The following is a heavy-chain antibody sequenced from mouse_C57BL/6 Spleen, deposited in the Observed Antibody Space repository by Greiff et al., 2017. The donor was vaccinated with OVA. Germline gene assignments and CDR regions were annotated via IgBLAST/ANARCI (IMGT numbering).Heavy chain of an antibody. D-gene: IGHD1-1*01. V-gene: IGHV1-50*01. CDR1: GYTFTSYW. CDR2: IDPSDSYT. J-gene: IGHJ3*01. CDR3: ARSSSTSQKPTWFAY. Sequence: VQLQQPGAELVKPGASVKLSCKASGYTFTSYWMQWVKQRPGQGLEWIGEIDPSDSYTNYNQKFKGKATLTVDTSSSTAYMQLSSLTSEDSAVYYCARSSSTSQKPTWFAYWGQGTLVTVSA.